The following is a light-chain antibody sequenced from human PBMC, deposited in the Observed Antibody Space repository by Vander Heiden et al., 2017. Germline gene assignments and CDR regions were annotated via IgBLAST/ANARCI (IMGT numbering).Light chain of an antibody. Sequence: DIVMTQSPDSLAVSLGERATINCKSSQSVLYSSNSENYLAWYQQKPGQSPKLLIYWASTREAGVPDRFSGSGSGTDFTLTISGLQAEAVAVYYCQQADSTPYTFGQGTKLEIK. CDR1: QSVLYSSNSENY. CDR3: QQADSTPYT. CDR2: WAS. V-gene: IGKV4-1*01. J-gene: IGKJ2*01.